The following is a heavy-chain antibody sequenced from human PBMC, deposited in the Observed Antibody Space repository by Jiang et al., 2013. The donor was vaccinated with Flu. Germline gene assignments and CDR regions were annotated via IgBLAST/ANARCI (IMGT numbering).Heavy chain of an antibody. J-gene: IGHJ4*02. CDR3: SREWASPSFDY. D-gene: IGHD1-26*01. Sequence: KGRFTISRDNAKNSLYLQMNSLRAEDTAVYYCSREWASPSFDYWGQGTLVTVSS. V-gene: IGHV3-48*01.